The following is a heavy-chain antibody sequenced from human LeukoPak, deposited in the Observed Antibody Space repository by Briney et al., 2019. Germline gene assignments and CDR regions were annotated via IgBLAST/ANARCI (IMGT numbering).Heavy chain of an antibody. Sequence: PGGALRLSCAASGFTFDDYAMHWVRHAPGKGLEWVSLISGDGVSTYYADSVKGRFTISRDNSKNSLYLQMNSLRTEDTALYYCAKDQIQLWSFDYWGQGTLVTVSS. J-gene: IGHJ4*02. V-gene: IGHV3-43*02. CDR2: ISGDGVST. D-gene: IGHD5-18*01. CDR1: GFTFDDYA. CDR3: AKDQIQLWSFDY.